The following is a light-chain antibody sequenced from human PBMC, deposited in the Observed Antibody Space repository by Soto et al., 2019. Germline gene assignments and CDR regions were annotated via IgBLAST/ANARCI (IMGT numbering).Light chain of an antibody. CDR2: CAS. CDR3: QQYNNWPYT. J-gene: IGKJ2*01. CDR1: QSVSSN. V-gene: IGKV3-15*01. Sequence: EIVMTQSPATLAVSPGERAALSCRASQSVSSNFAWYQQKPGQSPRLLIYCASSRATGTPARFSGSGSGTECTLPISSLQSEDFAVYYCQQYNNWPYTFGLGTKLEMK.